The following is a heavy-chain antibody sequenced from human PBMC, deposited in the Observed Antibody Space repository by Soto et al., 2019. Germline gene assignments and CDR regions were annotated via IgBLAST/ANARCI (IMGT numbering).Heavy chain of an antibody. Sequence: SETLSLTCTVSGGSISSYYWSWIRQPPGKGLEWIGYIYYSGSTNYNPSLKSRVTISVDTSKNQFSLKLSSVTAADTAVYYCARANLRAGFDYWGQGTLVTVSS. CDR1: GGSISSYY. D-gene: IGHD3-10*01. J-gene: IGHJ4*02. CDR2: IYYSGST. CDR3: ARANLRAGFDY. V-gene: IGHV4-59*08.